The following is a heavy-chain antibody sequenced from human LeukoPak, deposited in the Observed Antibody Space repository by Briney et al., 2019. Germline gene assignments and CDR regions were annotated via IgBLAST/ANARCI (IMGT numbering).Heavy chain of an antibody. J-gene: IGHJ4*02. Sequence: SETLSLTCTVSGGSISSSSYYWGWIRQPPGKGLEWIGSIYYSGSTYYNPSLKSRVTISVDTSKNQFSLKLSSVTAADTAVYYCARVGSYYDFWSGYPYFDYWGQGTLVTVSS. V-gene: IGHV4-39*01. CDR1: GGSISSSSYY. CDR3: ARVGSYYDFWSGYPYFDY. CDR2: IYYSGST. D-gene: IGHD3-3*01.